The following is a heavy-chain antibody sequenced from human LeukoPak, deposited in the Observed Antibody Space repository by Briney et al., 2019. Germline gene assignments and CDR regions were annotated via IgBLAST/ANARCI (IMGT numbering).Heavy chain of an antibody. Sequence: GGSLRLSCAASGFTFSSYGMHWVRQAPGKGLEWVAFIRYDGSNKYYADSVKGRFTISRDNSKNTLYLQMNSLRAEDTAVYYCAKGGGRYFSNWFDPWGQGTLVTVSS. V-gene: IGHV3-30*02. CDR1: GFTFSSYG. CDR3: AKGGGRYFSNWFDP. D-gene: IGHD1-14*01. CDR2: IRYDGSNK. J-gene: IGHJ5*02.